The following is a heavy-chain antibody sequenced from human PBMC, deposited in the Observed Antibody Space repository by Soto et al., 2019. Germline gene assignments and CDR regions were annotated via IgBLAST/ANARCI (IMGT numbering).Heavy chain of an antibody. Sequence: QITLKEPGPTLVKPTQTLTLTCTFSGFSLSTSGVGVGWIRQPPGKALEWLALIYWDDDKRYSPSLKSMLTITKATSKNQVVLTMTNMDPVDTATYYCAHVYGGYDNFDYWGQGTLVTVSS. J-gene: IGHJ4*02. CDR3: AHVYGGYDNFDY. V-gene: IGHV2-5*02. CDR1: GFSLSTSGVG. D-gene: IGHD5-12*01. CDR2: IYWDDDK.